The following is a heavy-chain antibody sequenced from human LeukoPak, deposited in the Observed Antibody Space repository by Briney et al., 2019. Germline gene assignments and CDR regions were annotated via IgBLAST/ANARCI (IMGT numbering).Heavy chain of an antibody. J-gene: IGHJ4*02. CDR1: GFTFSSYN. CDR3: ARDPGYSCVFDY. CDR2: ISSSSGTI. D-gene: IGHD5-18*01. Sequence: GGSLGLSCAASGFTFSSYNMNWVRQAPGKGLEWVSYISSSSGTIYYADSVKGRFTISRDNAKISLYLQMNSLRDEDTAVYYCARDPGYSCVFDYWGQGTLVTVSS. V-gene: IGHV3-48*02.